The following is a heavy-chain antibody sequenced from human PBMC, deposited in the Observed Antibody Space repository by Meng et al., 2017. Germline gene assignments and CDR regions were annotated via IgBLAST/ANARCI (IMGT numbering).Heavy chain of an antibody. CDR1: GGHFRSIA. CDR2: IIPIFVTA. J-gene: IGHJ5*02. D-gene: IGHD5-18*01. CDR3: ARGGYSYGLWFDP. Sequence: VQSGRVLKKPGCYVKVYCEVSGGHFRSIAIGWLRQAGVQALEWMRGIIPIFVTANCAQKFQGRVTITADESTSTAYMELSSLRSEDTAVYYCARGGYSYGLWFDPWGQGTLVTVSS. V-gene: IGHV1-69*01.